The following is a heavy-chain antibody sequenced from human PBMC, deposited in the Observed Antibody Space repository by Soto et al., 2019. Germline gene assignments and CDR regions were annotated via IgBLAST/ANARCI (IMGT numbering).Heavy chain of an antibody. V-gene: IGHV4-34*01. CDR2: INHSGST. CDR3: ASRMGSGKYFFDY. CDR1: SDSFSGYY. D-gene: IGHD3-10*01. Sequence: QVQLQQWGAGLLKPSETLSLTCAIYSDSFSGYYWSWIRQSPGKGLEWIGEINHSGSTNYNPSLTSLTSRVTISIDTSTNQFSLRLKSVTAADTAVFYCASRMGSGKYFFDYWGQGTLVTVSS. J-gene: IGHJ4*02.